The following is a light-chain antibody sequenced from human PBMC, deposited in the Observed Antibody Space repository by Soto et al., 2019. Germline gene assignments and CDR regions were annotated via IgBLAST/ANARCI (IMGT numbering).Light chain of an antibody. CDR1: PAIASF. CDR3: QQLNGSPWT. V-gene: IGKV1-9*01. J-gene: IGKJ1*01. CDR2: GAS. Sequence: IQLPQSPSSLSASVGARATITCRARPAIASFLAWYQQKPGTAPKLLIFGASTLQSEVPSRFSGSRSGTDYTLTIASLQPEDFATYYCQQLNGSPWTFGQGTKVEIK.